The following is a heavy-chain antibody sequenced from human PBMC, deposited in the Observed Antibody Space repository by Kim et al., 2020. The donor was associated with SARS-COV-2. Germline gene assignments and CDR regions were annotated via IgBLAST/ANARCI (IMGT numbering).Heavy chain of an antibody. J-gene: IGHJ6*02. CDR1: GGSISSSSYY. CDR2: IYYSGST. V-gene: IGHV4-39*01. D-gene: IGHD3-3*01. CDR3: VNLGGDSWSGREYYYGMDV. Sequence: SETLSLTCTVSGGSISSSSYYWGWIRQPPGKGLEWIGSIYYSGSTYYNPSLKSRVTISVDTSKNQFSLKLSSVTAADTAVYYCVNLGGDSWSGREYYYGMDVWGQGTTVTVSS.